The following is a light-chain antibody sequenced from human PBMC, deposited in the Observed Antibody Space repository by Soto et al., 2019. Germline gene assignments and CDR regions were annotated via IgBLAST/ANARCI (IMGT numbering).Light chain of an antibody. CDR3: SLYTSSSIVV. J-gene: IGLJ2*01. CDR2: DVS. CDR1: SSDVGGYNY. Sequence: QSALTQPASVSGSPGQSITISCTGTSSDVGGYNYVSWYQQHPGKAPKLMIYDVSNRPTGVSNRFSGAKSGNTASLTISALHAEDEADYYFSLYTSSSIVVFGGGTPLTVL. V-gene: IGLV2-14*01.